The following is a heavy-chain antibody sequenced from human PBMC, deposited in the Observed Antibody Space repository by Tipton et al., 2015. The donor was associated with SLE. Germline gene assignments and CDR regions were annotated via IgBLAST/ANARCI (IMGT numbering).Heavy chain of an antibody. CDR1: GGSISGYY. D-gene: IGHD6-19*01. Sequence: GLVKPSETLSLRCTVSGGSISGYYWTWIRQSAGKGLEWIGHIHTSGNTNYNPSLKSRVTMSADTSKNQFSLKLNSVTAADTAVYYCARGVRIAVVKGWYFDLWGRGTLVTVSS. J-gene: IGHJ2*01. CDR2: IHTSGNT. CDR3: ARGVRIAVVKGWYFDL. V-gene: IGHV4-4*07.